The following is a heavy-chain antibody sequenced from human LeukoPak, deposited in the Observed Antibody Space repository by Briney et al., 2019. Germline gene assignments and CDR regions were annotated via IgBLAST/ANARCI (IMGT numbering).Heavy chain of an antibody. D-gene: IGHD6-13*01. J-gene: IGHJ6*02. CDR3: ARHVYSSTWYIYYYGMDV. Sequence: PSETLSLTCTVSSGSISSYYWSWVRQPPGKGLEWIGYVYHSGSTKYNPSPKSRVTISLDTSKNQFSLKLSSVTAADTAVYYCARHVYSSTWYIYYYGMDVWGQGTTVTVFS. CDR1: SGSISSYY. V-gene: IGHV4-59*08. CDR2: VYHSGST.